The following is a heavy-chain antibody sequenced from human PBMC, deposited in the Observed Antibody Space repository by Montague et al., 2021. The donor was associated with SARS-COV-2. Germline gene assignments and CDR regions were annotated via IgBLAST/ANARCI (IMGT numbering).Heavy chain of an antibody. D-gene: IGHD7-27*01. CDR3: ARNPGDYYGMDV. CDR2: IYSSGSI. V-gene: IGHV4-59*10. CDR1: GGSIGNYH. J-gene: IGHJ6*02. Sequence: SETLSLTCDVSGGSIGNYHWSWIRQPAGKGLEWIGCIYSSGSINXXPSLKTRITLSVDTSKNQLSLRLNSVTAADTAVYYCARNPGDYYGMDVWGQGAQVTVSS.